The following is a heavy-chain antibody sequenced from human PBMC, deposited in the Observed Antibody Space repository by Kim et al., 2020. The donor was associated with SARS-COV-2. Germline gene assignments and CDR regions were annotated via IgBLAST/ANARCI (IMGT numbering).Heavy chain of an antibody. V-gene: IGHV1-69*13. CDR1: GGTFSSYA. D-gene: IGHD3-22*01. Sequence: SVKVSCKASGGTFSSYAISWVRQAPGQGLEWMGGIIPIFGTANYAQKFQGRVTITADESTSTPYMELSSLRSEDTAVYYCARDYYDDYYYGMDVWGQGTTVTVSS. CDR3: ARDYYDDYYYGMDV. J-gene: IGHJ6*02. CDR2: IIPIFGTA.